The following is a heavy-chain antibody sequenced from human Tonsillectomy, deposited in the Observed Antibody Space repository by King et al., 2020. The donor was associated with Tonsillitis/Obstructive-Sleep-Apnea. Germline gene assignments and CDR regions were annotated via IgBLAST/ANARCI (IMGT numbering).Heavy chain of an antibody. CDR3: ARRGDFWSGYHYPIDY. CDR2: IYPGDSDT. CDR1: GYRFTSYW. Sequence: QLVQSGAEVKKPGESLKISCKGSGYRFTSYWIGWVRQMPGKGLEWMGIIYPGDSDTRYSPSFQGQVTISADKSISTAYLQWSSLKASDTAMYYCARRGDFWSGYHYPIDYWGQGTLVTVSS. V-gene: IGHV5-51*01. D-gene: IGHD3-3*01. J-gene: IGHJ4*02.